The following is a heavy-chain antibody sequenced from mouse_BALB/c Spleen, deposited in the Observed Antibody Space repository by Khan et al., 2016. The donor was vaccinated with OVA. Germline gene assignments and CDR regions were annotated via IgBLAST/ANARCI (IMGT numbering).Heavy chain of an antibody. CDR2: INPSNGYT. Sequence: VQLQQSGAELARPGASVKMSCKASGYTFTSYTIHWIKERPGQGLEWIGYINPSNGYTNYNQKFKDKATLTTDKSSTTAYLQLSSLTSYDSAVYNCVRDGAYHRNDGWFAYWGQGTLVTVSA. J-gene: IGHJ3*01. D-gene: IGHD2-14*01. CDR1: GYTFTSYT. V-gene: IGHV1-4*01. CDR3: VRDGAYHRNDGWFAY.